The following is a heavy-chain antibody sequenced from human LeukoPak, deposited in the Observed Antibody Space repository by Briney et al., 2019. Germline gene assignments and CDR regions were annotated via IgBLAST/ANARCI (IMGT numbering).Heavy chain of an antibody. J-gene: IGHJ4*02. V-gene: IGHV4-39*07. CDR1: GGSISTSSYY. CDR2: ILYSGST. D-gene: IGHD3-16*02. CDR3: ARRPRASDYIWGTYRFDY. Sequence: PSETLSLTCTVSGGSISTSSYYWGWVRQPPGKGLEWIGNILYSGSTYYSPSLKSRVTISLDTSRNQFSLKLNSVTAADTAVYYCARRPRASDYIWGTYRFDYWGQGTLVTVSS.